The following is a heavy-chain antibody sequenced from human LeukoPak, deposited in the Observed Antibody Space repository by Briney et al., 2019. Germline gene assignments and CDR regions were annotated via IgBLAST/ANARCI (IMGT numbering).Heavy chain of an antibody. CDR1: GYTVTGYL. J-gene: IGHJ1*01. Sequence: ASVKVSCKASGYTVTGYLMQWVGQAPGRGLEGMGWGNPNSGGTKYAQKFQGSVTMTRDTSINTAYMELSRLRSDVTAVYYGARTYPECGSDCAAYYQHWGQGTLVTVSS. CDR2: GNPNSGGT. V-gene: IGHV1-2*02. CDR3: ARTYPECGSDCAAYYQH. D-gene: IGHD2-21*02.